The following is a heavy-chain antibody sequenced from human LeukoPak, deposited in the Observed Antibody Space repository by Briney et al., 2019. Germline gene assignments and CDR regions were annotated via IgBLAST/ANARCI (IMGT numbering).Heavy chain of an antibody. CDR3: ARGGQWLVLYDY. J-gene: IGHJ4*02. Sequence: SETLSLTCAVYGGSFSGYYWSWIRQPPGKGLEWIGEINHSGSTSYNPSLKSRVTISVDTSKNQFSLKLSSVTAADTAVYYCARGGQWLVLYDYWGQGTLVTVSS. D-gene: IGHD6-19*01. V-gene: IGHV4-34*01. CDR2: INHSGST. CDR1: GGSFSGYY.